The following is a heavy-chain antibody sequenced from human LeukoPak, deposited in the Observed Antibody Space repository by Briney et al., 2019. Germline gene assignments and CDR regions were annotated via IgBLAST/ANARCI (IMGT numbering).Heavy chain of an antibody. J-gene: IGHJ5*02. D-gene: IGHD3-10*01. V-gene: IGHV5-51*01. CDR1: GYSFTSYW. CDR3: ARHYYYGSGSKNWFDP. Sequence: GESLKISCKGSGYSFTSYWIGWVRQMPGKGLEWMEIIYPGDSDTRYSPSFQDQVTISADKSISTAYLQWSSLKASDTAMYYCARHYYYGSGSKNWFDPWGQGTLVTVSS. CDR2: IYPGDSDT.